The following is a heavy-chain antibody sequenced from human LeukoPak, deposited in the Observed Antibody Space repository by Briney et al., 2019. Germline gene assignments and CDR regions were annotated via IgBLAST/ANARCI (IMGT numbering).Heavy chain of an antibody. CDR2: ISYDGSNK. D-gene: IGHD6-19*01. CDR3: ARDGLAGGYFDY. Sequence: PGRSLRLSCAASGFTFSSYAMHWVRQAPGKGLEWVAVISYDGSNKYYADSVKGRFTISRDNSKNTLYLQMNSLRAEDTAVYYCARDGLAGGYFDYWGQGTLVTVSS. V-gene: IGHV3-30-3*01. CDR1: GFTFSSYA. J-gene: IGHJ4*02.